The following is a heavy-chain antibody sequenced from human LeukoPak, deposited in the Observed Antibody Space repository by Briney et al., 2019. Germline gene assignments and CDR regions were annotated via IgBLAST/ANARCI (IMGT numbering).Heavy chain of an antibody. CDR1: GFTFSSYA. V-gene: IGHV3-23*01. J-gene: IGHJ4*02. Sequence: PGGSLRLSWAASGFTFSSYAMSWVRHAPGKGLEWVSAISGSGGSTYYADSVKGRLTISRDNSRDTLYLQMNSLRAEDTAVYYCAKGYYDYVWGSYYFDYWGQGTLVTVSS. CDR2: ISGSGGST. CDR3: AKGYYDYVWGSYYFDY. D-gene: IGHD3-16*01.